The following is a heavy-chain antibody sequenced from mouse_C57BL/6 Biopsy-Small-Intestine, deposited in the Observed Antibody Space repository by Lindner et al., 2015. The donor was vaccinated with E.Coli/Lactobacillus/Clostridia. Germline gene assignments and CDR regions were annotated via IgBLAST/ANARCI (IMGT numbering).Heavy chain of an antibody. D-gene: IGHD1-1*01. J-gene: IGHJ1*03. CDR2: ISYSGST. V-gene: IGHV3-8*01. CDR3: ARGYGSSYVGFFDV. Sequence: VQLQESGPGLAKPSQTLSLTCSVTGYSITSDYWNWIRKFPGNRLEYMGYISYSGSTYYNPSLKSRVSITRDTSKNQFYLQLNSVTTEDTATYYCARGYGSSYVGFFDVWGTGTTVTVSS. CDR1: GYSITSDY.